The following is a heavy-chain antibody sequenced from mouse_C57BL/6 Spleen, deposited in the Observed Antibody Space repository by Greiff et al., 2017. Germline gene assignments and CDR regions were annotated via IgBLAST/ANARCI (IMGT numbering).Heavy chain of an antibody. Sequence: EVMLVESGEGLVKPGGSLKLSCAASGFTFSSYAMSWVRQTPEKRLEWVAYISSGGDYIYYADTVKGRFTISRDNARNTLYLQMSSLKSEDTAMYYCTRDPYWDAFAYWGQGTLVTVSA. CDR1: GFTFSSYA. D-gene: IGHD4-1*01. J-gene: IGHJ3*01. V-gene: IGHV5-9-1*02. CDR2: ISSGGDYI. CDR3: TRDPYWDAFAY.